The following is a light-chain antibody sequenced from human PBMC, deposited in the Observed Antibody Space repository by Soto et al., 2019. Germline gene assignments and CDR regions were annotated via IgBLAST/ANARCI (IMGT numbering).Light chain of an antibody. V-gene: IGKV3-20*01. CDR1: QRVTSNY. CDR3: QHYSSSPWS. J-gene: IGKJ1*01. Sequence: EIVLTQSPGTLSLSPGERATLSCRASQRVTSNYLAWYQQKPGQAPRLLIYGASSRATGIPDKFSGSGSGTDFTLSISRLEPEDFVLYCCQHYSSSPWSFGQGTKGEIQ. CDR2: GAS.